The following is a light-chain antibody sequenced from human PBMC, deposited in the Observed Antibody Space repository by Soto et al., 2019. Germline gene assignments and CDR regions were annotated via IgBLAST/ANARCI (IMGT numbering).Light chain of an antibody. J-gene: IGLJ3*02. CDR2: DVN. Sequence: QSALTQPRSVSGSPGQSVTISCTGTSSDVGDYNYVSWYQQHPGKAPKLMIYDVNKRPSGVPDRFSGSKSGNTASLTISGLQSEDGADYYCCSYAGSYTWVFGGGTKLTVL. CDR1: SSDVGDYNY. CDR3: CSYAGSYTWV. V-gene: IGLV2-11*01.